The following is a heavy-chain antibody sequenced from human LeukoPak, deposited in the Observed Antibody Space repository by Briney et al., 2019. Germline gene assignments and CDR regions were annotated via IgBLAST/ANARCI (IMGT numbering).Heavy chain of an antibody. J-gene: IGHJ6*03. CDR2: IYYSGST. CDR3: ARDRITIFGVAPDYYYYYYMDV. D-gene: IGHD3-3*01. CDR1: GGSISSYY. V-gene: IGHV4-59*01. Sequence: SETLSLTCTVSGGSISSYYWSWIRQPPGKGLEWIGYIYYSGSTNYNPSLKSRVTMSVDTSKNQFSLKLSSVTAADTAVYYCARDRITIFGVAPDYYYYYYMDVWGKGTTVTVSS.